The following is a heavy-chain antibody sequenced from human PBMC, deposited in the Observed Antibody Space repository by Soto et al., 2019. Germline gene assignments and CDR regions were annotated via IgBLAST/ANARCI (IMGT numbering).Heavy chain of an antibody. CDR2: IYYSGST. V-gene: IGHV4-59*01. CDR3: ARGGELHSGWYPDYGMDV. Sequence: SETLSLTCTVSGGSISSYYWSWIRQPPGKGLEWIGYIYYSGSTNYNPSLKSRVTISVDTSKNQFSLKLSSVTAADTAVYYCARGGELHSGWYPDYGMDVWGQGTTVTVS. J-gene: IGHJ6*02. D-gene: IGHD6-19*01. CDR1: GGSISSYY.